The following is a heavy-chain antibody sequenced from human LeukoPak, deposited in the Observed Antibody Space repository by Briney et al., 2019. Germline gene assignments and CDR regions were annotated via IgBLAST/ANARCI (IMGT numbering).Heavy chain of an antibody. CDR1: GFTFDDYA. CDR3: AKAAYYDILTGVHWFDP. CDR2: ISWNSGSI. Sequence: PGRSLRLSCAASGFTFDDYAMDWGRQAPGEGLEWVSGISWNSGSIGYADSVKCRFTISRANARTSRYLEMNSLRAEDTSLYYCAKAAYYDILTGVHWFDPWGQGTLVTVSS. D-gene: IGHD3-9*01. V-gene: IGHV3-9*01. J-gene: IGHJ5*02.